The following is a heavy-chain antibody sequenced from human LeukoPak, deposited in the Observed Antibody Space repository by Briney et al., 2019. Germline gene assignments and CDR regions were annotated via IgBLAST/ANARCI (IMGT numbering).Heavy chain of an antibody. J-gene: IGHJ4*02. D-gene: IGHD3-10*01. Sequence: GGSLRLSCAASRFTFSSYGMHWVRQAPGKGLEWVAVIWYDGSNKYHADSVKGRYTISRDNSKNTLYLQMNSLRAEDTAVYYCARDQASGYYYGSGSYEYYFDYWGQGTLVTVSS. CDR3: ARDQASGYYYGSGSYEYYFDY. V-gene: IGHV3-33*01. CDR2: IWYDGSNK. CDR1: RFTFSSYG.